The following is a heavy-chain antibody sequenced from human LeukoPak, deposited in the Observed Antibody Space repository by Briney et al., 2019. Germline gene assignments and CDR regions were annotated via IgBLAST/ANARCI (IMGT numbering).Heavy chain of an antibody. J-gene: IGHJ4*02. CDR1: GGSISSSSYY. CDR2: IYYSGST. V-gene: IGHV4-39*06. CDR3: ASLVGASILDY. Sequence: SETLSLTCTVSGGSISSSSYYWGWIRQPPGKGLEWIGSIYYSGSTYYNPSLKSRVTISVDTSKNQFTLKLSSVTAADTAVYYCASLVGASILDYWGQGTLVTVSS. D-gene: IGHD1-26*01.